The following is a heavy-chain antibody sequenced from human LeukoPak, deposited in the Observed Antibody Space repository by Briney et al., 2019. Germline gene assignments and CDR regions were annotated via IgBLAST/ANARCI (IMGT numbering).Heavy chain of an antibody. Sequence: SETLSLTCTVSGGPISSYYWSWIRQPPGKGLEWIGYIYHSGSTSYNPSLKSRVTISVDTSKNQFSLKLSSVTAADTAVYYCAREDYGGERYWGQGTLVTVSS. CDR2: IYHSGST. D-gene: IGHD4-23*01. CDR3: AREDYGGERY. V-gene: IGHV4-59*01. CDR1: GGPISSYY. J-gene: IGHJ4*02.